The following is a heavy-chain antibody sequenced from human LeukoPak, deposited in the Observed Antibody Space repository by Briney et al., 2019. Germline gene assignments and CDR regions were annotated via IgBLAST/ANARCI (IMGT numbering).Heavy chain of an antibody. CDR2: IGGDGSGT. J-gene: IGHJ4*02. D-gene: IGHD2-15*01. V-gene: IGHV3-43*02. CDR1: GFTFDDYA. Sequence: GGFLRLSCAASGFTFDDYAMHWVRQAPGKGLEWVSVIGGDGSGTYYTDSVKGRFTISRDNSKDSLYLQMNSLRTEDTAFYYCAKERMGRYYIDYWGQGTLVTVSS. CDR3: AKERMGRYYIDY.